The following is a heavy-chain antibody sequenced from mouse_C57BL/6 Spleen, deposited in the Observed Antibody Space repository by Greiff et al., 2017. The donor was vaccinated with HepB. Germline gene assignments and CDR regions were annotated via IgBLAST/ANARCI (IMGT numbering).Heavy chain of an antibody. CDR1: GFTFSDYG. CDR2: ISSGSSTI. J-gene: IGHJ4*01. CDR3: ALTLYYYGSSSYYAMDY. D-gene: IGHD1-1*01. V-gene: IGHV5-17*01. Sequence: VMLVESGGGLVKPGGSLKLSCAASGFTFSDYGMHWVRQAPEKGLEWVAYISSGSSTIYYADTVKGRFTISRDNAKNTLFLQMTSLRSEDTAMYYCALTLYYYGSSSYYAMDYWGQGTSVTVSS.